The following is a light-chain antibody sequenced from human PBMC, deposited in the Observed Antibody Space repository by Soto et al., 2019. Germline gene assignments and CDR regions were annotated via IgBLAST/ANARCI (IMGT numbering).Light chain of an antibody. CDR1: QGISNY. CDR3: QEYDNWPPWT. V-gene: IGKV3-15*01. J-gene: IGKJ1*01. CDR2: GAS. Sequence: MTQSPSSLSASVGDRVTITCRASQGISNYLAWYQQRPGQAPRLLIYGASTRATGIPARFSGSGSGTGFTLTITSLQSEDFAVYYCQEYDNWPPWTFGQGTKVDIK.